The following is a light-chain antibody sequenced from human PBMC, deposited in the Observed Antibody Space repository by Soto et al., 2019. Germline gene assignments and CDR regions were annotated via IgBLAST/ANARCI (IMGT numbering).Light chain of an antibody. CDR1: QSVSSSY. CDR2: GAS. V-gene: IGKV3-20*01. CDR3: QQHGTSPIT. Sequence: EIVLTQSPGTLSLSPGGRGTLSCRASQSVSSSYLAWDQQKAGEAPRVLVYGASSRATGIPDRCSGSGSGTDFTLTISRLAPEDFEVYYCQQHGTSPITFGQGTRLEI. J-gene: IGKJ5*01.